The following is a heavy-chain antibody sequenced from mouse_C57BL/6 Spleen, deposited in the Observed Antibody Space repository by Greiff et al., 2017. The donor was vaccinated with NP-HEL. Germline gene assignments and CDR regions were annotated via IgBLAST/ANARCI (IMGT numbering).Heavy chain of an antibody. Sequence: QVQLQQPGTELVKPGASVKLSCKASGYTFTSYWMHWVKQRPGQGLEWIGNINPSNGGTNYNEKFKSKATLTVDKSSSTAYMQLSSLTSEDYAVYYCARSGLNYGSSYGFAYWGQGTLVTVSA. V-gene: IGHV1-53*01. D-gene: IGHD1-1*01. CDR3: ARSGLNYGSSYGFAY. J-gene: IGHJ3*01. CDR2: INPSNGGT. CDR1: GYTFTSYW.